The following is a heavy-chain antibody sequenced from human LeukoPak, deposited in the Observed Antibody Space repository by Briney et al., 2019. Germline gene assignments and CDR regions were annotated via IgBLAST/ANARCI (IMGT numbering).Heavy chain of an antibody. D-gene: IGHD2-2*01. CDR3: ARSYISYQLLTTGNSDRNWFDP. J-gene: IGHJ5*02. CDR2: IFYSGST. V-gene: IGHV4-39*07. Sequence: SETLSLTCTVSGGSISTSNYYWGWIRQPPGKGLEWIGNIFYSGSTYYSPSLKSRVTISLGTSRNQFSLKLSSVTAADTAVYSCARSYISYQLLTTGNSDRNWFDPWGQGTLVTVSS. CDR1: GGSISTSNYY.